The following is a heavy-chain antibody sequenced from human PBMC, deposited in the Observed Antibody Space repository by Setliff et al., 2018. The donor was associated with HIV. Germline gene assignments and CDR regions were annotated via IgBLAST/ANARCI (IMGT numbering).Heavy chain of an antibody. V-gene: IGHV1-69*06. CDR1: GGTFENYA. CDR3: ARLIPSAYFGPHQDAFDV. Sequence: SVKVSCKASGGTFENYAISWVRQAPGQGLEWMGKIIPIFGTTIYAEKFQGRITISADKSTATAYLELNSLRSKDSAIYYCARLIPSAYFGPHQDAFDVWGQGARVTVSS. CDR2: IIPIFGTT. D-gene: IGHD2-21*01. J-gene: IGHJ3*01.